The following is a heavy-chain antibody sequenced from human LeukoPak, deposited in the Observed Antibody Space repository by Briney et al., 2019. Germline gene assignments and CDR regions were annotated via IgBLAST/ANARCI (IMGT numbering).Heavy chain of an antibody. CDR3: ARGGYCGGDCYGRLYYYYGMDV. D-gene: IGHD2-21*02. CDR1: GGSVSSDNYY. J-gene: IGHJ6*02. Sequence: PSETLSLTCTVSGGSVSSDNYYWSWIRQPPGKGLEWIGYISYSGSTNYNPSLKSRVTISVDTSKNQFSLKLSSVTAADTAVYYCARGGYCGGDCYGRLYYYYGMDVWGQGTTVTVSS. V-gene: IGHV4-61*01. CDR2: ISYSGST.